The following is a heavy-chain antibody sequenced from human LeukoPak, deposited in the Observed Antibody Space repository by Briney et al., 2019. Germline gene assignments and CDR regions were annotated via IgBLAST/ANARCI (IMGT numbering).Heavy chain of an antibody. J-gene: IGHJ4*02. CDR1: GYTFTGYY. Sequence: ASVKVSCKASGYTFTGYYIHWVRQAPGQGLEWMGWINPNSGGTNYAQKFQGRVTMTRDTSISTAYMELSRLTSDDTAVFYCARVQCCDVGKSFLFDYWGQGTLVTASS. V-gene: IGHV1-2*02. CDR2: INPNSGGT. CDR3: ARVQCCDVGKSFLFDY. D-gene: IGHD1-26*01.